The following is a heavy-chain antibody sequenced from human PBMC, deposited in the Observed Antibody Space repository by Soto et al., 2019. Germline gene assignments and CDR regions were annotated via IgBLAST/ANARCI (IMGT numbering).Heavy chain of an antibody. CDR2: IYYSGST. J-gene: IGHJ4*02. Sequence: SETLSLTCTVSGGSISSYYWSWIRQPPGKGLEWIGYIYYSGSTNYNPSLKSRVTISVDTSKNQFSLKLSSVTAADTAVYYCARGVGYYDSSGYSLGYWGQGTLVTVSS. CDR1: GGSISSYY. D-gene: IGHD3-22*01. CDR3: ARGVGYYDSSGYSLGY. V-gene: IGHV4-59*01.